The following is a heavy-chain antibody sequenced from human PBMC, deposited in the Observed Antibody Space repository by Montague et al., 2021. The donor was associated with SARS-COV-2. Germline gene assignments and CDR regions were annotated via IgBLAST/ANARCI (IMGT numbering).Heavy chain of an antibody. CDR2: IYDSGST. V-gene: IGHV4-59*02. Sequence: SETLSLTCIVSGSSVRSYYWSWIRQSPGKGLEWIGDIYDSGSTNXTPSLKSRITISVDTSKNQFSLKLSSVTAADTAVYYCARENTVTTFGGPYYIDSWGQGTLVTVSA. CDR1: GSSVRSYY. CDR3: ARENTVTTFGGPYYIDS. J-gene: IGHJ4*02. D-gene: IGHD4-17*01.